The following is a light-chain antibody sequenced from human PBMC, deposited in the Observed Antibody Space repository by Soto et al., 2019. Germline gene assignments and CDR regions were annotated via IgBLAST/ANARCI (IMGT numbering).Light chain of an antibody. V-gene: IGKV1-39*01. CDR1: QSISNY. CDR3: QQSYSTPRT. J-gene: IGKJ1*01. Sequence: DIQMTHSPSSLSASVGDRVTITCRASQSISNYLNWYQQKPGKAPNLLIYAASSLQSGVPSRFSGSGSGTNFTLTISSLQPEDFATYYCQQSYSTPRTFGQGTKV. CDR2: AAS.